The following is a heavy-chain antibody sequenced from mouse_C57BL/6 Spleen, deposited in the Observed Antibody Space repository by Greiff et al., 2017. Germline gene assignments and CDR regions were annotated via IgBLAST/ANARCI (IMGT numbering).Heavy chain of an antibody. CDR1: GFTFSDYG. CDR2: ISSGSSTI. CDR3: ARGYWYVDV. J-gene: IGHJ1*03. Sequence: EVMLVESGGGLVTPGGSLKLSCAASGFTFSDYGMHWVRQAPEKGLEWVAYISSGSSTIYYADTVKGRFTISRDTAKKTLFLQMTSLRSEYTAMYYCARGYWYVDVWGTGTTVTVSS. V-gene: IGHV5-17*01.